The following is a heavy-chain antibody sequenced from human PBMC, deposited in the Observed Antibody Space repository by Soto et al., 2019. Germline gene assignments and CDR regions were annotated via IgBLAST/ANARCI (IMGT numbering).Heavy chain of an antibody. CDR2: IIPILGIA. V-gene: IGHV1-69*04. J-gene: IGHJ3*02. Sequence: SVKVSCKASGGTFSRYTISWVRQAPGQGLEWMGRIIPILGIANYAQKFQGRVTITADKSTSTAYMELSSLRSEDTAVYYCARDLNSGYDLGAFDIWGQGTMVTVSS. D-gene: IGHD5-12*01. CDR1: GGTFSRYT. CDR3: ARDLNSGYDLGAFDI.